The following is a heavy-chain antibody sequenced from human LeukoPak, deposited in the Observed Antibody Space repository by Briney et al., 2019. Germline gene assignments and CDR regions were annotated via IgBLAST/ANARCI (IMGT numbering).Heavy chain of an antibody. CDR1: GDTSIRYG. CDR3: ARDLGAVAGTGSDY. Sequence: ASVKVSCKASGDTSIRYGITWVRQAPGQGLEWMGWINTGNSNTNYGQKLQGRVTMTTDTSTSTAYMELRSLRSDDTAVYYCARDLGAVAGTGSDYWGQGTLVTASS. CDR2: INTGNSNT. J-gene: IGHJ4*02. D-gene: IGHD6-19*01. V-gene: IGHV1-18*01.